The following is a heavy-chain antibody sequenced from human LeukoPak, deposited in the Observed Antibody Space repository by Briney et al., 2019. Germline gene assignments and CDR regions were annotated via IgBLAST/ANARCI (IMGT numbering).Heavy chain of an antibody. D-gene: IGHD3-10*01. CDR3: ARVGGSGSYYNGYGMDV. CDR1: GFTFSSYG. CDR2: IRYDGSNK. V-gene: IGHV3-30*02. Sequence: GGSLRLSCAASGFTFSSYGMHWVRQAPGKGLEWVAFIRYDGSNKYYADSVKGRFTISRENAKNSLYLQMNSLRAGDTAVYYCARVGGSGSYYNGYGMDVWGQGTTVTVSS. J-gene: IGHJ6*02.